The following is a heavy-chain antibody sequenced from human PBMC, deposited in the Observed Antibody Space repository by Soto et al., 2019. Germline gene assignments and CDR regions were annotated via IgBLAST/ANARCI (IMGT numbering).Heavy chain of an antibody. J-gene: IGHJ4*02. D-gene: IGHD4-4*01. V-gene: IGHV3-23*01. CDR2: ISGGGSNT. Sequence: PGGSLRLSCAASGFPFSSYVMSWVRQAPGKGLEWVSGISGGGSNTFYADYVKGRFTISRDNSKNTLLLQMNSLGAEDTAVYYCAKDSNKYSSSFRGRYFDYWGQGIGVTVS. CDR1: GFPFSSYV. CDR3: AKDSNKYSSSFRGRYFDY.